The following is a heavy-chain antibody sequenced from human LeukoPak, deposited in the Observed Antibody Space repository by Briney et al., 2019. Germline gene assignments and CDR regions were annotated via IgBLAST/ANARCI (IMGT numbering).Heavy chain of an antibody. D-gene: IGHD6-6*01. J-gene: IGHJ3*02. CDR1: GYTFTSYA. V-gene: IGHV1-3*01. CDR2: INAGNGNT. Sequence: ASVKVSCKASGYTFTSYAMHWVRQAPGQTLEWMGWINAGNGNTKYSQNFQGRVTFTRDTSASTAYMELSSLRSEDTAVYYCARGAPGIRPFDAFDIWGQGTMVTVSS. CDR3: ARGAPGIRPFDAFDI.